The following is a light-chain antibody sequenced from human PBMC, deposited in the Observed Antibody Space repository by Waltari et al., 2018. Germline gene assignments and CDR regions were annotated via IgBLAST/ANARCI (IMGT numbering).Light chain of an antibody. CDR3: QQYYSTPYT. Sequence: DIVMTQPPDSLAVSLGERPTINCKSSQSVLYSSNNKTYLAWYQQKPGQPPKLLIYWASTRESGVPDRFSGSGSGTDFTLTISSLQAEDVAVYYCQQYYSTPYTFGQGTKLEIK. CDR1: QSVLYSSNNKTY. V-gene: IGKV4-1*01. J-gene: IGKJ2*01. CDR2: WAS.